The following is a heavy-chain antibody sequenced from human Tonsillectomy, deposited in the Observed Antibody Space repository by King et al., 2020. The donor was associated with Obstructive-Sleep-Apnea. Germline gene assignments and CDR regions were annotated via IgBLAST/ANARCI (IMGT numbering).Heavy chain of an antibody. CDR3: ARLAYCGADCLGYFHP. CDR1: GYSFTSYW. D-gene: IGHD2-21*02. CDR2: IYPGDSDT. V-gene: IGHV5-51*01. J-gene: IGHJ1*01. Sequence: VQLVESGAEVKKPGESLKISCKGSGYSFTSYWIGWVRQMPGKGLEWMGIIYPGDSDTRYSPSFEGQVTISADKSISTAYLQWRSLKASDTAMYYCARLAYCGADCLGYFHPWGQGTLVTVSS.